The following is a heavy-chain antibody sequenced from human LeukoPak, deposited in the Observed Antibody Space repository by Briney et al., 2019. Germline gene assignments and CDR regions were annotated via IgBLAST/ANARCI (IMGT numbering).Heavy chain of an antibody. Sequence: PSETLSLTCTVSGYSISSGYYWGWIRQPPGKGLEWIGSIYHSGSTYYNPSLKSRVTISVDTSKNQFSLKLSSVTAADTAVYYCARVVDPYYYYMDVWGKGTTVTVSS. V-gene: IGHV4-38-2*02. CDR3: ARVVDPYYYYMDV. CDR1: GYSISSGYY. CDR2: IYHSGST. J-gene: IGHJ6*03.